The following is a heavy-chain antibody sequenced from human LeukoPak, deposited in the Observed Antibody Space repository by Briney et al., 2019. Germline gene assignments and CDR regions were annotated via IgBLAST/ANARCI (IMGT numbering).Heavy chain of an antibody. D-gene: IGHD4-17*01. CDR1: GDSLTSGSRY. J-gene: IGHJ6*04. V-gene: IGHV4-61*09. CDR2: FYSSTRT. Sequence: SQTLSLTCTVSGDSLTSGSRYWSWIRQPAGKGLEWIGHFYSSTRTTYNPSLESRVTISGDTAKNQFSLKLDSVTAADTAVYFCARCMSELGYGDYAYYYHMDVWGKGTTVTVSS. CDR3: ARCMSELGYGDYAYYYHMDV.